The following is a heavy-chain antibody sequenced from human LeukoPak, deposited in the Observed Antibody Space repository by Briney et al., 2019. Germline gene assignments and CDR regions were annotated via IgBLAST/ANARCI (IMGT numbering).Heavy chain of an antibody. Sequence: SETLSLTCTVSGGSISSYYWSWIRQPPGKGLEWIGYIYYSGSTNYNPSLKSRVTISVDTSKNQFSLKLSSVTAADTAVYYCARLPYSSTWYYFYGLDVWGQGTTVTVSS. J-gene: IGHJ6*02. CDR2: IYYSGST. CDR3: ARLPYSSTWYYFYGLDV. CDR1: GGSISSYY. V-gene: IGHV4-59*08. D-gene: IGHD6-13*01.